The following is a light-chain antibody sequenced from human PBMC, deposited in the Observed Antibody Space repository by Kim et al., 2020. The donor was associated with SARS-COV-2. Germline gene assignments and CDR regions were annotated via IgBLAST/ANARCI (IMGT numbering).Light chain of an antibody. Sequence: QSVTISCTGTSSDVGGYDHISWYQHHPGKAPKLMIYDVNKRPSGVPDRFSGSKSGNTASLTISGLQAEDEADYYCCSYAGSYTLGVFGGGTQLTVL. CDR1: SSDVGGYDH. CDR3: CSYAGSYTLGV. V-gene: IGLV2-11*01. CDR2: DVN. J-gene: IGLJ3*02.